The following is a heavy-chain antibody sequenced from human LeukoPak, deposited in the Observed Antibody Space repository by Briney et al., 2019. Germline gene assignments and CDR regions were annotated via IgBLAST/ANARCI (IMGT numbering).Heavy chain of an antibody. J-gene: IGHJ4*02. CDR2: INHSGST. CDR1: GGSFSGYY. CDR3: ARTQVRYFDY. V-gene: IGHV4-34*01. D-gene: IGHD3-22*01. Sequence: PSETLSLTCAVYGGSFSGYYWSWIRQPPGKGLEWIGEINHSGSTNYNPSLKSRVTISVDTSKNQFSLKLSSVTAADTAVYYCARTQVRYFDYWGQGTLVTVSS.